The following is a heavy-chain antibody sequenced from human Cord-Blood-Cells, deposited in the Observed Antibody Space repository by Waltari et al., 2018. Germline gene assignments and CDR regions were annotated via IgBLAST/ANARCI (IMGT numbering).Heavy chain of an antibody. V-gene: IGHV1-2*02. CDR3: ARGAAAAGSNYYYFDY. CDR2: SNPNSGGT. J-gene: IGHJ4*02. Sequence: VPLVQSGSEVKKPGASVQATCKASGYTFTGYYMHWVRTVSGQGLEGMGWSNPNSGGTNYAQKFQGRVTMTRDTSISTAYMELSRLRSDDTAVYYCARGAAAAGSNYYYFDYWGQGTLVTVSS. CDR1: GYTFTGYY. D-gene: IGHD6-13*01.